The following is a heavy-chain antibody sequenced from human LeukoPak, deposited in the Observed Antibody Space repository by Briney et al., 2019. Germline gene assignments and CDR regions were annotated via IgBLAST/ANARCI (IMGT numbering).Heavy chain of an antibody. V-gene: IGHV3-21*01. D-gene: IGHD4-17*01. CDR1: GFTFSSYS. CDR3: ARDFKMDDYGLFDY. J-gene: IGHJ4*02. CDR2: ISSSSSSI. Sequence: GGSLRLSCAASGFTFSSYSMNWVRQAPGKGLEWVSSISSSSSSIYYADSVKGRFTISRDNAKNSLYLQMNSLRAEDTAVYYCARDFKMDDYGLFDYWGQGTLVTVSS.